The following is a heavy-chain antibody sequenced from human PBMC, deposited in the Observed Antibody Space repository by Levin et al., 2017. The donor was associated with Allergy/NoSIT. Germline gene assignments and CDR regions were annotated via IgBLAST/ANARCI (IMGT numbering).Heavy chain of an antibody. V-gene: IGHV3-48*03. Sequence: PGGSLRLSCAASGFTVSTHEMNWVRQAPGKGLEWVSFISTGGNTRYYADSVKGRFTISADNANNSLFLQMSNLRAEDTAVYYCARSGDNAGSGTYHDSWGQGTLVTVSS. CDR2: ISTGGNTR. CDR1: GFTVSTHE. D-gene: IGHD3-10*01. J-gene: IGHJ5*02. CDR3: ARSGDNAGSGTYHDS.